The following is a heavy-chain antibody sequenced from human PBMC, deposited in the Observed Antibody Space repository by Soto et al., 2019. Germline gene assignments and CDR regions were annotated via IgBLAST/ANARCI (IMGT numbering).Heavy chain of an antibody. CDR2: IYYSGST. CDR1: GGSISSYY. D-gene: IGHD2-15*01. CDR3: ARGYCSGGSCYVRESPDAFDT. V-gene: IGHV4-59*01. Sequence: SETLSLTCTVSGGSISSYYWSWIRQPPGKGLEWIGYIYYSGSTNYNPSLKSRVTISVDTSKNQFSLKLSSVTAADTAVYYCARGYCSGGSCYVRESPDAFDTWGQGTMVTVSS. J-gene: IGHJ3*02.